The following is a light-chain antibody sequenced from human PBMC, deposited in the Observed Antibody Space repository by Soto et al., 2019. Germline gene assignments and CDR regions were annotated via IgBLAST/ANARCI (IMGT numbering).Light chain of an antibody. Sequence: EIVMTQSPATLSVSPGERATLSCRASQSVSNNLAWYQQKPGQAPRLLIYDESTRATGIPARFSGSGSGTEFTLTISSLQSEDFAVYYCQQYNTWPRTFGQGTKVEIK. J-gene: IGKJ1*01. CDR3: QQYNTWPRT. V-gene: IGKV3-15*01. CDR1: QSVSNN. CDR2: DES.